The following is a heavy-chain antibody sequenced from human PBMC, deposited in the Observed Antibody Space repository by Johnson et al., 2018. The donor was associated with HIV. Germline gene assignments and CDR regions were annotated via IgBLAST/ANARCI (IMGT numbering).Heavy chain of an antibody. CDR1: GFTFDDYA. CDR2: ISWNSGSI. D-gene: IGHD6-6*01. V-gene: IGHV3-9*01. J-gene: IGHJ3*02. Sequence: VQLVESGGGLVQPSRSLRLSCAASGFTFDDYAMHWVRQAPGKGLEWVSGISWNSGSIGYADSVKGRFTISRDNAKNSLYLQMNSLRAEDTALYYCAKDMGYSSSYDAFDIWGQGTMVTVSS. CDR3: AKDMGYSSSYDAFDI.